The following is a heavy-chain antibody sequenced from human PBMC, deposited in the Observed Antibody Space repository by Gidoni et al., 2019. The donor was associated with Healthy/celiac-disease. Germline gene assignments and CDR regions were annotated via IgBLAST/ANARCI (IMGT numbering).Heavy chain of an antibody. J-gene: IGHJ1*01. CDR1: GLTFSSYA. CDR2: IGGSGGST. Sequence: EVQLLESGGGLVPPGGFLRLSGAAPGLTFSSYAMRWVRQAPGKGLEWVSAIGGSGGSTYYADSVKGRFTISRDNSKNTLYLQMNSLRAEDTAVYYCAKSVWIDPGGYFQHWGQGTLVTVSS. CDR3: AKSVWIDPGGYFQH. D-gene: IGHD3-16*01. V-gene: IGHV3-23*01.